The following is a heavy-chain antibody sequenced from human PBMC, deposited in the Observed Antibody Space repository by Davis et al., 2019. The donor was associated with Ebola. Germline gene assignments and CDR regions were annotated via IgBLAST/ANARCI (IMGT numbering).Heavy chain of an antibody. Sequence: SLIISCQCTCYKSSNYWIVWVRQMPGKGLECMRVIYPGDSDIRYSPSFQGQVIISADKYLSTAYLQWSSLKASDTAIYSCARQGGGSARLTSFDYWGQGTLVTVSS. D-gene: IGHD3-16*01. CDR1: CYKSSNYW. CDR2: IYPGDSDI. CDR3: ARQGGGSARLTSFDY. V-gene: IGHV5-51*01. J-gene: IGHJ4*02.